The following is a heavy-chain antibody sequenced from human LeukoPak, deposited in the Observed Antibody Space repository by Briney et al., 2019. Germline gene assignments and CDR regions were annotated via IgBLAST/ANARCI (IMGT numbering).Heavy chain of an antibody. J-gene: IGHJ6*03. D-gene: IGHD2-8*02. CDR2: IIPIFGTA. CDR1: GGTFSSYA. V-gene: IGHV1-69*05. CDR3: ARSSNPLTGYYYYMDV. Sequence: ASVKVSCKASGGTFSSYAISWVRQAPGQGLEWVGGIIPIFGTANYAQKFQGRVTITTDESTSTAYMELSSLRSEDTAVYYCARSSNPLTGYYYYMDVWGKGTTVTVSS.